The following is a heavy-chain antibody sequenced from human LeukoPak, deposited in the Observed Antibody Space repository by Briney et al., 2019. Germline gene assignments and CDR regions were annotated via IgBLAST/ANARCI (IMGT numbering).Heavy chain of an antibody. CDR3: ARSGRAAGGAFDI. J-gene: IGHJ3*02. CDR1: GGSISSSNYY. V-gene: IGHV4-39*07. D-gene: IGHD6-13*01. Sequence: SETLSLTCTVSGGSISSSNYYWGWIRQPPGKALEWIGNVFYSGNMYYNPSLKSRVTISVDTSKKQFSLKLSSVTAADTAVYYCARSGRAAGGAFDIWGQGTMVTVSS. CDR2: VFYSGNM.